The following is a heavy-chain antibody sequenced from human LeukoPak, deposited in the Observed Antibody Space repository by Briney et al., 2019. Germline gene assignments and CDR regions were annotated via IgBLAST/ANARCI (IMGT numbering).Heavy chain of an antibody. CDR1: GFTFRIYG. V-gene: IGHV3-48*04. CDR3: ARATRNGYDY. CDR2: ISHDSETI. Sequence: GGSLRLSCAASGFTFRIYGMNWVRQAPGKGPEWVSYISHDSETINYADSVKGRFTMSIDNAKSSLYLQVSSLRADDTAVYYCARATRNGYDYWGQGTLVTVSS. J-gene: IGHJ4*02. D-gene: IGHD5-24*01.